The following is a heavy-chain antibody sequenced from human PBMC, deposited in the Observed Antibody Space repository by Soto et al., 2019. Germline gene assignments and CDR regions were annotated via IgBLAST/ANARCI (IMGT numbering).Heavy chain of an antibody. Sequence: EVQLVESGGGLVQPGGSLRLSCAASGFTVSSNYMSWVRQAPGKGLEWVSVIYSGGSTYYADSVKGRFTISRDNSKNTLYLQMNSLGAEDTAVYYCARSGYCSGGSCYGLFDFQHWGQGTLVTVSS. CDR3: ARSGYCSGGSCYGLFDFQH. CDR1: GFTVSSNY. D-gene: IGHD2-15*01. V-gene: IGHV3-66*01. CDR2: IYSGGST. J-gene: IGHJ1*01.